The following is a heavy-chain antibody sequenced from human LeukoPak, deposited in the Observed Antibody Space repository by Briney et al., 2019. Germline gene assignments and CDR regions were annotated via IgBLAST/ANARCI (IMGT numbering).Heavy chain of an antibody. CDR2: IDYRGST. V-gene: IGHV4-59*01. CDR1: GDSISTYY. D-gene: IGHD5-18*01. Sequence: SETLPLTCTVSGDSISTYYWSWIRQPPGKGLEWIAYIDYRGSTTYNPSLRSRVTISVDTSGNQFSLKLYSVTAADTAVYYCARSRSGYSYDHAAFEIWGQGTMVTVSS. J-gene: IGHJ3*02. CDR3: ARSRSGYSYDHAAFEI.